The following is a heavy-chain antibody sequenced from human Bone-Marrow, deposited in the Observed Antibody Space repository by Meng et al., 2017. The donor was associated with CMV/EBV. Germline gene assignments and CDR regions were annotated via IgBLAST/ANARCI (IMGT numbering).Heavy chain of an antibody. V-gene: IGHV3-23*01. Sequence: GGSLRLSCAASGFTFSSYAMSWVRQAPGKGLEWVSAISGSGGSTYYADSVKGRFTISRDNSKNTLYLQMNSLRAEDTAVYYCAKAGVYCSGGSCYSSGYFDYWGQGTLVTVSS. CDR3: AKAGVYCSGGSCYSSGYFDY. CDR2: ISGSGGST. D-gene: IGHD2-15*01. CDR1: GFTFSSYA. J-gene: IGHJ4*02.